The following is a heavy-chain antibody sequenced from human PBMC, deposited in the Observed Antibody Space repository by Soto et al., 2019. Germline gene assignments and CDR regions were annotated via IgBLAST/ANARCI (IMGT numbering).Heavy chain of an antibody. Sequence: GESLKISCQGSGYSFANYWIAWVRQMPGKGLEWVGVIYPGDSDTRYSPSFRGQVTIPADKSISHVYLQWSSLKASDTAMYYCARNRLRQYYYGMDVWGQGTTVTAP. CDR3: ARNRLRQYYYGMDV. J-gene: IGHJ6*02. D-gene: IGHD3-10*01. CDR2: IYPGDSDT. V-gene: IGHV5-51*01. CDR1: GYSFANYW.